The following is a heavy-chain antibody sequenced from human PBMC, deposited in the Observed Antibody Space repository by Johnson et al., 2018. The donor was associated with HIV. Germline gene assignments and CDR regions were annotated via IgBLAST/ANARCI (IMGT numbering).Heavy chain of an antibody. D-gene: IGHD3-10*01. CDR1: GFTVSSNY. J-gene: IGHJ3*02. V-gene: IGHV3-53*01. Sequence: VQLVESGGGFVQPGGSLRLSCAASGFTVSSNYMSWVRQAPGKGLEWVSVIYSGGSTYYADSVKGRFTISRDNSKNTLYLQMNSLRAEDTAVYYCARDRVWFGELYAFDIWGQGTMVTVSS. CDR3: ARDRVWFGELYAFDI. CDR2: IYSGGST.